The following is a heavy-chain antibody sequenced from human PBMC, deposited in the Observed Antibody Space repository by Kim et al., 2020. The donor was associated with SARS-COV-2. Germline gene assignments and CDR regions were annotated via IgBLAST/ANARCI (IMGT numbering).Heavy chain of an antibody. Sequence: SETLSLTCTVSSGSIRNNNYYWGWVRQPPGKGLEWIGSIHYGGTTYFNPSLKSRVTISVDTSKNQFSLELTSVTAADTAVYYCARVSVYWYFDLWGRGTLVTGSS. CDR2: IHYGGTT. D-gene: IGHD1-26*01. CDR1: SGSIRNNNYY. J-gene: IGHJ2*01. CDR3: ARVSVYWYFDL. V-gene: IGHV4-39*07.